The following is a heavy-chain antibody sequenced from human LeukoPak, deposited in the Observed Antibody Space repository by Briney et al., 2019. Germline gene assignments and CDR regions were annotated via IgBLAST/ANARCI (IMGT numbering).Heavy chain of an antibody. Sequence: SETLSLTCTVSGGSVSSYYWSLIRQPPGKGLEWIGYIYYSGSTNYNPSLKSRVTISVDTSKNQFSLKLSSVTAADTAVYYCALEDDAFDIWGQGTMVTVSS. CDR3: ALEDDAFDI. CDR1: GGSVSSYY. V-gene: IGHV4-59*08. J-gene: IGHJ3*02. CDR2: IYYSGST.